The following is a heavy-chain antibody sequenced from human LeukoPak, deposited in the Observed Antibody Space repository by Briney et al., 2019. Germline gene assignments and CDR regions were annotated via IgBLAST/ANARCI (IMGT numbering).Heavy chain of an antibody. V-gene: IGHV3-21*01. CDR3: ARASLLPYYFDY. CDR1: GFTFSSYS. D-gene: IGHD2-21*01. CDR2: ISTSSSYI. J-gene: IGHJ4*02. Sequence: GGSLRLSCAASGFTFSSYSMNWVRQAPGKGLEWVSSISTSSSYIYYADSVKGRFTISRDNAKNSLYLQMNSLRAEDTAVYYCARASLLPYYFDYWGQGTLVTVSS.